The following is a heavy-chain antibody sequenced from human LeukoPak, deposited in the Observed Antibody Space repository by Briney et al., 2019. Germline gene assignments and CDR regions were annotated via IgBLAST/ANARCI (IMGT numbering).Heavy chain of an antibody. J-gene: IGHJ3*02. CDR1: GFTFSSYS. D-gene: IGHD5-12*01. CDR2: ISSSSSYI. Sequence: GGSLRLSRAASGFTFSSYSMNWVRQAPGKGLEWASSISSSSSYIYYADSVKGRFTISRDNAKNSLYLQMNSLRAEDTAVYYCARAPWLRGFDIWGQGTMVTVSS. V-gene: IGHV3-21*01. CDR3: ARAPWLRGFDI.